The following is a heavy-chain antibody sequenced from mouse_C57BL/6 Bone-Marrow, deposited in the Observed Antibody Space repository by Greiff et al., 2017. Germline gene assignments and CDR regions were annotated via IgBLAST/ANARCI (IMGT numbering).Heavy chain of an antibody. CDR1: GFTFSSYG. Sequence: EVQGVESGGDLVKPGGSLKLSCAASGFTFSSYGMSWVRQTPDKRLEWVATISSGGSYTYYPDSVKGRFTISRDNAKNTLYLQMSSLKSEDTAMYYCARSDYGNYEDYWGQGTTLTVSS. CDR2: ISSGGSYT. CDR3: ARSDYGNYEDY. J-gene: IGHJ2*01. D-gene: IGHD2-1*01. V-gene: IGHV5-6*01.